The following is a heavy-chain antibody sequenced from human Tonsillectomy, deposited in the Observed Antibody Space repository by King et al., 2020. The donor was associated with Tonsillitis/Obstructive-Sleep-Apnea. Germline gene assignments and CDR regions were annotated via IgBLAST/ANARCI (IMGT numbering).Heavy chain of an antibody. CDR2: ISGSGGST. J-gene: IGHJ6*03. Sequence: DVQLVESGGGLVQPGGSLRLSCAASGFTFSSYAMSWVRQAPGKGLEWVSAISGSGGSTYYADSVKGRFTISRDNSKNTLYLQMNSLRAEDTAVYYCAKDPGYDFWSGYLPNYYYYYMDVWGKGTTVTVSS. CDR3: AKDPGYDFWSGYLPNYYYYYMDV. CDR1: GFTFSSYA. D-gene: IGHD3-3*01. V-gene: IGHV3-23*04.